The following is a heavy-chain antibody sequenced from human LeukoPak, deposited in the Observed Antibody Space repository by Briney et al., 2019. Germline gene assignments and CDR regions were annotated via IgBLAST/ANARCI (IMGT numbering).Heavy chain of an antibody. D-gene: IGHD3-10*01. CDR1: GGSISSSNW. CDR2: IYHSGST. V-gene: IGHV4-4*02. CDR3: ARDVEGRYYYGSGSSNWFDP. J-gene: IGHJ5*02. Sequence: SETLSLTCAVSGGSISSSNWWSWVRQPPGKGLEWIGEIYHSGSTNYNPSLKSRVTISVDKSKNQFSLKLSSVTAADTAVYYCARDVEGRYYYGSGSSNWFDPWGQGTLVTVSS.